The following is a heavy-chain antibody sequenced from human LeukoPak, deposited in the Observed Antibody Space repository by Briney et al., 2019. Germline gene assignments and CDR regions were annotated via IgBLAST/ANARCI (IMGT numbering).Heavy chain of an antibody. D-gene: IGHD6-19*01. CDR3: ARESETSGWYDY. CDR1: GFIFDNYA. V-gene: IGHV3-43*02. CDR2: ISGDGGST. J-gene: IGHJ4*02. Sequence: PGGSLRLSCAAPGFIFDNYAIHWVRQAPGKGLEWVSLISGDGGSTFYADSVRGRFTISRDNTRKSLSPQMSSLRSEDTALYYCARESETSGWYDYWGQGTLVTVSS.